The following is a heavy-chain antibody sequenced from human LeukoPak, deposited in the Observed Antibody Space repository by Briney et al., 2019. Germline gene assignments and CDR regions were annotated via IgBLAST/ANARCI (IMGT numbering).Heavy chain of an antibody. Sequence: ASVKVSCKASGYTFTSYYMHWVRQAPGQGLEWMGIINPSGGSTSYAQEFQGRVTMTRDTSTSTVYMELSSLRSEDTAVYYCAREGRRYCSSTSCYNDYWGQGTLVTVSS. CDR2: INPSGGST. J-gene: IGHJ4*02. V-gene: IGHV1-46*03. CDR3: AREGRRYCSSTSCYNDY. D-gene: IGHD2-2*02. CDR1: GYTFTSYY.